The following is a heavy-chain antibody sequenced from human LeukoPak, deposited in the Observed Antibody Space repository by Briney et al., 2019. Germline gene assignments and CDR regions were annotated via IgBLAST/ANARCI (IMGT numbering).Heavy chain of an antibody. J-gene: IGHJ4*02. Sequence: GGSLRLSCAASGFTFSSFGMSWVRQAPGKGLEWVSAISSTGGTAYYADSVKGRFTISRDNSKNTLYLQMNSLRPGDTAVYYCAKWVAGTPSSDYWGQGTLVTVSS. CDR1: GFTFSSFG. CDR3: AKWVAGTPSSDY. D-gene: IGHD6-19*01. V-gene: IGHV3-23*01. CDR2: ISSTGGTA.